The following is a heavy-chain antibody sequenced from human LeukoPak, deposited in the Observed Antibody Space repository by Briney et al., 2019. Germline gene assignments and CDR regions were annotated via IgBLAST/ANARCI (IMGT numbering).Heavy chain of an antibody. Sequence: SGTQSLTCAVSGGSISSSNWWSWVRQPPGKGLEWIGEIYHSGNTNYNPSLKSRVTISVDKSKNQFSLKLTSVTAADAALYYCARIGGGWYGGFDYWGQGTLVTVSS. D-gene: IGHD6-19*01. J-gene: IGHJ4*02. V-gene: IGHV4-4*02. CDR3: ARIGGGWYGGFDY. CDR2: IYHSGNT. CDR1: GGSISSSNW.